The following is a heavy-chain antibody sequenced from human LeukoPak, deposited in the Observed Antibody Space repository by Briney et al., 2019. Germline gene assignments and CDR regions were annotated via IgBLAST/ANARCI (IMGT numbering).Heavy chain of an antibody. CDR1: GFTFSSYG. J-gene: IGHJ4*02. V-gene: IGHV3-33*03. Sequence: GGSLRLSCAASGFTFSSYGMHWVRQAPGKGLEWVAVIWQDGSNKYYVDSIKGRFTIARDNSKNTLYLQMNSLRAEDTAVYYCAKDGGYMGDWGQGTLVTVSS. D-gene: IGHD3-16*01. CDR2: IWQDGSNK. CDR3: AKDGGYMGD.